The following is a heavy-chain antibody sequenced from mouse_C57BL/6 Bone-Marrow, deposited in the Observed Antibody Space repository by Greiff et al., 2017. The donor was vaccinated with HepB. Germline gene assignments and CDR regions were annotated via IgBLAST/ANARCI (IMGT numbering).Heavy chain of an antibody. CDR3: SRNLDIVGAYFDV. CDR1: GFSLTSYG. CDR2: IWSGGST. J-gene: IGHJ1*03. D-gene: IGHD1-3*01. V-gene: IGHV2-2*01. Sequence: QVQLKESGPGLVQPSQSLSITCTVSGFSLTSYGVHWVRQSPGKGLEWLGVIWSGGSTDYNAAFISRLSISKDNSKGKVFFKMNSLQAADTAIYYYSRNLDIVGAYFDVWGTGTTVTVSS.